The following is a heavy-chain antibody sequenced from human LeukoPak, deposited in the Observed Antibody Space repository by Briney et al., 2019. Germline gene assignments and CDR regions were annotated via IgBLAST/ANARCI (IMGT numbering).Heavy chain of an antibody. CDR3: ARPYYYDSSGYYYFDY. J-gene: IGHJ4*02. Sequence: GESLKISCKGSGYSFTSYWIGWVRQMPGKGLEWMGIIYPGDSDTRYSPSFQGQVTISADKSISTAYLQWSSLKASDTAMYYCARPYYYDSSGYYYFDYWGQGTLVTVSS. D-gene: IGHD3-22*01. CDR2: IYPGDSDT. V-gene: IGHV5-51*01. CDR1: GYSFTSYW.